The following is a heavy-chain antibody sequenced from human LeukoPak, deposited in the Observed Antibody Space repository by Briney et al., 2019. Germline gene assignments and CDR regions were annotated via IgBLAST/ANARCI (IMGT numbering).Heavy chain of an antibody. Sequence: PSETLSLTCTVSGYSISSGYYWGWIRPTPGKGLEWIGIKYHSGSPYYNPSLKSRVTISVATSKNQFSLKLSSVTAADTAVYYCARRGITGTTYFDYWGQGTLVTVSS. D-gene: IGHD1-7*01. V-gene: IGHV4-38-2*02. CDR2: KYHSGSP. CDR1: GYSISSGYY. J-gene: IGHJ4*02. CDR3: ARRGITGTTYFDY.